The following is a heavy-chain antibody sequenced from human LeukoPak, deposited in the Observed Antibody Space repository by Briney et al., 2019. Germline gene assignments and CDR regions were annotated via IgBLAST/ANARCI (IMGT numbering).Heavy chain of an antibody. D-gene: IGHD3-22*01. CDR2: INPNSGGT. CDR1: GYTFTGYY. Sequence: GASVKVSCKASGYTFTGYYMQWVRQAPGQGLEWMGWINPNSGGTNYAQKFQGRVTITADESTSTAYMELSSLRSEDTAVYYCAKESSGYYDYQGLDAFDIWGQGTMVTVSS. CDR3: AKESSGYYDYQGLDAFDI. J-gene: IGHJ3*02. V-gene: IGHV1-2*02.